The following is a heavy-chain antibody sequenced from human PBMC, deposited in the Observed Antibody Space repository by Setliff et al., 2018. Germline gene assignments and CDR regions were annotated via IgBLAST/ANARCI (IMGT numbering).Heavy chain of an antibody. J-gene: IGHJ4*02. CDR1: GFTFSGSA. CDR3: ASYCSSTSCPFDY. V-gene: IGHV3-73*01. Sequence: PGGSLRLSCAASGFTFSGSAMHWVRQASGKGLEWVGRIRSKTSGFATAYSASVKGRFTISRDDSMNTAYLQMNSLRAEDTAVYYCASYCSSTSCPFDYWGQGTLVTVSS. CDR2: IRSKTSGFAT. D-gene: IGHD2-2*01.